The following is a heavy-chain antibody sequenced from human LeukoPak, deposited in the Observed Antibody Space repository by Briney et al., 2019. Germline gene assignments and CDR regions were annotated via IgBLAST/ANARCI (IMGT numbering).Heavy chain of an antibody. CDR3: ARGNRRGSSVWYNY. V-gene: IGHV4-34*01. CDR1: GGSFSNYF. CDR2: INHSGST. D-gene: IGHD6-19*01. Sequence: SETLSLTCVVYGGSFSNYFLTWIRQPPGKGLEWIGEINHSGSTNYNPSLKSRVTISVDTSKNQFSLKLSSVTAADTAVYYCARGNRRGSSVWYNYWGQGTLVTVSS. J-gene: IGHJ4*02.